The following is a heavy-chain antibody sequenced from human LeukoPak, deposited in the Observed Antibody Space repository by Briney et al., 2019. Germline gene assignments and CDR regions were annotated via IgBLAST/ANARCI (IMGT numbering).Heavy chain of an antibody. CDR2: ISGSGGGT. V-gene: IGHV3-23*01. D-gene: IGHD5-18*01. Sequence: QPGGSLRLSCAASGFTFSSYAMSWVRQAPGKGLEWVSAISGSGGGTYYADSVKGRFTISRDNAKNSLYLQMNSLRAEDTAVYYWARIGDTAMVRVWDWGQGTLVTVSS. CDR3: ARIGDTAMVRVWD. J-gene: IGHJ4*02. CDR1: GFTFSSYA.